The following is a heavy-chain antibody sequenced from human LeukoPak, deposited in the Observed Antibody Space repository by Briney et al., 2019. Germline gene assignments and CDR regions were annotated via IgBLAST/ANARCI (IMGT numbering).Heavy chain of an antibody. J-gene: IGHJ6*02. Sequence: SETLSPTCTVSGGSISSYYWSWIRQPPGKGLEWIGYIYYSGSTNYNPSLKSRVTISVDTSKNQFSLKLSSVTAADTAVYYCARSADYDFWSGYSSYYYYGMDVWGQGTTVTVSS. CDR3: ARSADYDFWSGYSSYYYYGMDV. CDR1: GGSISSYY. CDR2: IYYSGST. V-gene: IGHV4-59*01. D-gene: IGHD3-3*01.